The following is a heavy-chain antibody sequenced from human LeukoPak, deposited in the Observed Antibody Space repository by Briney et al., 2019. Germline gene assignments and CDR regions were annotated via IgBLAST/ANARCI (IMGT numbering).Heavy chain of an antibody. J-gene: IGHJ4*02. Sequence: AETLSPTCTVSDASVSGYYWSWIRLPAGKGLEWLGRLYNNGSTNCNPSLKSRVTMSVDTSKNQLSLRLKSVTTADTAVYYCARQYYGGNDPGLDYWGRGILVTVSS. CDR2: LYNNGST. D-gene: IGHD4-23*01. CDR3: ARQYYGGNDPGLDY. CDR1: DASVSGYY. V-gene: IGHV4-4*07.